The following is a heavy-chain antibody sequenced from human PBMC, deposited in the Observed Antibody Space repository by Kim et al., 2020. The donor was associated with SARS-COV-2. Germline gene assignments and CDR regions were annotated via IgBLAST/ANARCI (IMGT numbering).Heavy chain of an antibody. D-gene: IGHD3-3*01. V-gene: IGHV3-33*06. Sequence: NKYYADSVKGRFTISRNNSKNTLYLQMNSLRAEDTAVYYCAKGFHDYGDYWGQGTLVTVSS. J-gene: IGHJ4*02. CDR2: NK. CDR3: AKGFHDYGDY.